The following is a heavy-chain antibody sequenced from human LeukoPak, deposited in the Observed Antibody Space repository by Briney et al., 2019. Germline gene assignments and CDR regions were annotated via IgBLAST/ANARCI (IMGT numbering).Heavy chain of an antibody. J-gene: IGHJ3*02. CDR2: ISGSGGST. Sequence: GASLRLSCAASGFTFSSYAMSWVRQAPGKGLEWVSAISGSGGSTYYADSVKGRFTISRDNSKNTLYPQMNSLRAEDTAVYYCAKVSHYYDLKGHPSIDAFDIWGHGTMVTVSS. CDR1: GFTFSSYA. CDR3: AKVSHYYDLKGHPSIDAFDI. V-gene: IGHV3-23*01. D-gene: IGHD3-22*01.